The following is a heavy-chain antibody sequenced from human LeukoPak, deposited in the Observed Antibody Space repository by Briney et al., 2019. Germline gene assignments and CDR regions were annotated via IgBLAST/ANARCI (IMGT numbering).Heavy chain of an antibody. Sequence: GGSLRLSCAASGFTFSSYSMNWVRQAPGKGLEWVSSMSSSSSIIFYADSVKGRFTLHREIAKTSVYLQMNSLRAEDTAVYYCAEGLFGDYSPYHWGQGNLGPVSS. J-gene: IGHJ4*03. V-gene: IGHV3-21*01. CDR1: GFTFSSYS. D-gene: IGHD2-21*01. CDR3: AEGLFGDYSPYH. CDR2: MSSSSSII.